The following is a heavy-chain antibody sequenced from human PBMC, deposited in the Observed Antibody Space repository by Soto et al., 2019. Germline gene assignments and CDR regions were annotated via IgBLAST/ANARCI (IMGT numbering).Heavy chain of an antibody. CDR1: GYSFGSYW. J-gene: IGHJ6*02. Sequence: EVELVQSGAEVKKPGEPLRISCQASGYSFGSYWIRWVRQMPGKGLEWMGMIDPGDSESIYSPSSQGHVTFSVDASISTAYLHWRSLKASDTATYYCARQGTDKILGWDVWGQGTTVIVSS. V-gene: IGHV5-10-1*03. D-gene: IGHD3-16*01. CDR2: IDPGDSES. CDR3: ARQGTDKILGWDV.